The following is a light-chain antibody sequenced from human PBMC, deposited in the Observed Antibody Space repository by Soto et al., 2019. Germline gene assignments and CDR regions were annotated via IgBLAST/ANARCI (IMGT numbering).Light chain of an antibody. J-gene: IGKJ4*01. CDR3: QQRSNWRWLT. CDR1: QSVSSY. Sequence: EIVLTQSPATLSLSPGERATLSCRASQSVSSYLAWYQQQPGQSPRLLIYDASNRATGIPARFSGSGSGTDFTLTISSLEPEDFAVYYCQQRSNWRWLTFGGGTKVDIK. CDR2: DAS. V-gene: IGKV3-11*01.